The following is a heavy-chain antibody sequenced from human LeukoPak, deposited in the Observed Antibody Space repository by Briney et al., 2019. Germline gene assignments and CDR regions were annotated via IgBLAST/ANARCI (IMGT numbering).Heavy chain of an antibody. CDR1: GDSISSGDYY. Sequence: SETLSLTCTVSGDSISSGDYYWSWIRQPAGKGLEWIGRIYTSGSTNYNHSLKSRVTISVDTSKNHLSLKLTSVTAADTAVYYCARGPYKYDGSGAFDIWGQGTMVTVSS. D-gene: IGHD3-22*01. CDR2: IYTSGST. CDR3: ARGPYKYDGSGAFDI. J-gene: IGHJ3*02. V-gene: IGHV4-61*02.